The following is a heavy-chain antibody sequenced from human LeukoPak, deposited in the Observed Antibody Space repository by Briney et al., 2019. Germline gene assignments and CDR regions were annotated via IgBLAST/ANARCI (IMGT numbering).Heavy chain of an antibody. CDR1: GFTFSSYR. CDR2: ISSSSSYI. D-gene: IGHD6-19*01. V-gene: IGHV3-21*01. J-gene: IGHJ6*03. CDR3: AKGSKAVLFTRDHYMDV. Sequence: GGSLRLSCAASGFTFSSYRMNWVRQAPGKGLEWVSSISSSSSYIYYADSVKGRFTISRDNAKNSLFLHMNSLRAEDTAVYFCAKGSKAVLFTRDHYMDVWGKGTTVTISS.